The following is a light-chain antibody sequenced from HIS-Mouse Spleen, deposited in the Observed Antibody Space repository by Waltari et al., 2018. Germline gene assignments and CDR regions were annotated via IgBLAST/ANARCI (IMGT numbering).Light chain of an antibody. CDR1: QGISSA. CDR2: DAS. Sequence: AIQLTQPPSPLSASVADRVTTTCRASQGISSALAWYQQKPGKAPKLLIYDASSLESGVPSRFSGSGSGTDFTLTISSLQPEDFATYYCQQFNSYPFTFGPGTKVDIK. CDR3: QQFNSYPFT. J-gene: IGKJ3*01. V-gene: IGKV1-13*02.